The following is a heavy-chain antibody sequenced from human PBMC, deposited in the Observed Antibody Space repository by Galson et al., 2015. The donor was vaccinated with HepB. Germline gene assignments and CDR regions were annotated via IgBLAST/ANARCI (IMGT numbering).Heavy chain of an antibody. J-gene: IGHJ4*02. CDR3: AKGYDILTGYCDY. CDR1: GFTFDDYA. CDR2: ISWNSGSI. Sequence: SLRLSCAASGFTFDDYAMHWVRQAPGKGLEWVSGISWNSGSIGYADSVKGRFTISRDNAKNSLYLQMNSLRAEDTALYYCAKGYDILTGYCDYWGQGTLVTVSS. D-gene: IGHD3-9*01. V-gene: IGHV3-9*01.